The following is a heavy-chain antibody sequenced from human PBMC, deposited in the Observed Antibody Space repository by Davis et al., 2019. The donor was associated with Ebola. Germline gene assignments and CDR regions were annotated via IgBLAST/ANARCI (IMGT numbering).Heavy chain of an antibody. Sequence: GGSLRLSCAVSGLIFSKTWMSWVRQAPGKGLEWVGHIKSKKDGGTVDDAAPVKGRFIISRDDSKNILYLQMNGLKTEDTGVYYCTTALLWFGEGIYWGQGTTVTVSS. CDR1: GLIFSKTW. J-gene: IGHJ4*02. CDR2: IKSKKDGGTV. CDR3: TTALLWFGEGIY. D-gene: IGHD3-10*01. V-gene: IGHV3-15*01.